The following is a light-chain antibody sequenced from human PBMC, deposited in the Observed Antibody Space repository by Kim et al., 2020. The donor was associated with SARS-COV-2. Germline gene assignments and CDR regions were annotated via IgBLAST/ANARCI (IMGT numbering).Light chain of an antibody. CDR1: NIGSES. CDR3: HLLDSDSDHLV. CDR2: HDT. V-gene: IGLV3-21*04. J-gene: IGLJ3*02. Sequence: SYELTQPPSVSVTPGKTATITCGGNNIGSESLHWYQQRPGQAPVLLIYHDTDRPSGIPERFSASKSGNTATLTITRVEAGAEADYYCHLLDSDSDHLVFG.